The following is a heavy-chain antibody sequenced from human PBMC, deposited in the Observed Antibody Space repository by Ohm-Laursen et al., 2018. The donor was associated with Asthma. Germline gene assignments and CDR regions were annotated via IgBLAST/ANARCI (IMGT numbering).Heavy chain of an antibody. D-gene: IGHD3-3*01. V-gene: IGHV3-48*02. J-gene: IGHJ4*02. CDR3: ASGFWSGYYGFGDDY. Sequence: SLRLSCSASGFTFSSYSMNWVRQAPGKGLEWVSYISSSSSTIYYADSVKGRFTISRDNAKNSLYLQMSSLRDEDTAVYYCASGFWSGYYGFGDDYWGQGTLVTVSS. CDR2: ISSSSSTI. CDR1: GFTFSSYS.